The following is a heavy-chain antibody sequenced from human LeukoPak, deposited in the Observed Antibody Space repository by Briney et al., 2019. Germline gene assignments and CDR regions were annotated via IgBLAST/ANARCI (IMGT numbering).Heavy chain of an antibody. J-gene: IGHJ4*02. V-gene: IGHV1-2*02. D-gene: IGHD3-22*01. CDR2: INPHSGAT. CDR3: ARVRLGYYDTSGYGHYDY. CDR1: GYTFTDYY. Sequence: ASVNVSRKASGYTFTDYYMHWVRQAPGQGLEWMGWINPHSGATNYAQKFQGRVTMTRDTSISTAYMDLSRLRSDDTAMYYCARVRLGYYDTSGYGHYDYWGQGSLVTVSS.